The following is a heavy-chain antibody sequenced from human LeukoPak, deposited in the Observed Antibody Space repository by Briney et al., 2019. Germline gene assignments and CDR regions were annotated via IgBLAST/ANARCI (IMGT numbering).Heavy chain of an antibody. J-gene: IGHJ5*02. V-gene: IGHV4-30-2*02. CDR2: IYHSGST. CDR3: ARSYSSSNDWFDP. CDR1: GGSISSGGYS. Sequence: PSQTLSLTCAVSGGSISSGGYSWSWIRQPPGTGLEWIGYIYHSGSTYYNPSLKSRVTISVDTSKNQSSLKLSSVTAADTAVYYCARSYSSSNDWFDPWGQGTLVTVSS. D-gene: IGHD6-6*01.